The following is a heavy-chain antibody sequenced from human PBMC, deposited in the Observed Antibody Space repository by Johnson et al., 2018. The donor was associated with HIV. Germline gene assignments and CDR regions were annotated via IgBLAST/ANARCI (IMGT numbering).Heavy chain of an antibody. Sequence: QVQLVESGGGLVQPGGSLRVSCAASGFTFSSYAMHWVRQAPGKGLEWVAVISYDGSNKYYADSVKGRFTISRDNSKNTLYLQMNSLRAEDTALYFCTKDGAMAFDIWGQGTKVTVSS. CDR1: GFTFSSYA. J-gene: IGHJ3*02. D-gene: IGHD2-2*01. CDR3: TKDGAMAFDI. V-gene: IGHV3-30-3*01. CDR2: ISYDGSNK.